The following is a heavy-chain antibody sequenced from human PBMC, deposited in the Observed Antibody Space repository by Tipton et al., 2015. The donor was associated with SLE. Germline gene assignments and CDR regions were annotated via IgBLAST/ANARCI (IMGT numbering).Heavy chain of an antibody. J-gene: IGHJ4*02. CDR1: GFTFSTYA. CDR3: ARSRQLGAPGYYFDD. D-gene: IGHD1-1*01. CDR2: ISGNGATT. Sequence: SLRLSCAASGFTFSTYAMTWVRQTPGKGLQWVSTISGNGATTYYADSVKGRFTISRDSSKNMVFLQMNGLRAEDTAIYYCARSRQLGAPGYYFDDWAQGTLVTVSS. V-gene: IGHV3-23*01.